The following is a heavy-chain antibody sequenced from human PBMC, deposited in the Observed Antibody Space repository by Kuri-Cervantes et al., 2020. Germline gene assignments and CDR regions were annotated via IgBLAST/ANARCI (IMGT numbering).Heavy chain of an antibody. CDR1: GLTFSSYE. D-gene: IGHD3-10*01. CDR2: ISSSGSTI. J-gene: IGHJ4*02. V-gene: IGHV3-48*03. CDR3: ARAPSITMVQGVIMPTDY. Sequence: GESLKISCAASGLTFSSYEMNWVRQAPGKGLEWVSYISSSGSTIYYADSVKGRFTISRDNAKNSLYLQMNSLRAEDTAVYYCARAPSITMVQGVIMPTDYWGQGTLVTVSS.